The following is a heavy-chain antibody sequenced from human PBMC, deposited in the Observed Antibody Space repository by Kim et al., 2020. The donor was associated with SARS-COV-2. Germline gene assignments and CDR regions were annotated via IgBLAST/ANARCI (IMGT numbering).Heavy chain of an antibody. CDR2: IYYSGST. CDR1: GGSISSYY. Sequence: SETLSLTCTVSGGSISSYYWSWIRQPPGKGLEWIGYIYYSGSTNYNPSLKSRVTISVDTSKNQFSLKLSSVTAADTAVYYCARDGITHRGGYNSRYYYGMDVWGQGTTVTVSS. V-gene: IGHV4-59*01. D-gene: IGHD5-12*01. CDR3: ARDGITHRGGYNSRYYYGMDV. J-gene: IGHJ6*02.